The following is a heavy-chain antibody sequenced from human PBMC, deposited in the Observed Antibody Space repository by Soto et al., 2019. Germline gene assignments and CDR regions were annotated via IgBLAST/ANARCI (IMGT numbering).Heavy chain of an antibody. CDR2: ISMSSSYI. J-gene: IGHJ6*02. Sequence: GGSRRRSWAASGFTFSSYSMNWVRQAPGKGLGWVSSISMSSSYIYYADSVKSRFTISRDNAKNSLYLQMNSLRAEDTDVYYCARDWIAAAGIYYGMDVWGQGTTVTVSS. D-gene: IGHD6-13*01. CDR3: ARDWIAAAGIYYGMDV. V-gene: IGHV3-21*01. CDR1: GFTFSSYS.